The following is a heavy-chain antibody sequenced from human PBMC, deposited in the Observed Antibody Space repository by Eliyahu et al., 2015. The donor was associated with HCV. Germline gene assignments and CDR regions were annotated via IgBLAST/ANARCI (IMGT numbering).Heavy chain of an antibody. CDR1: GYIFTDSS. CDR3: ATGRGQYFTD. J-gene: IGHJ4*02. D-gene: IGHD2/OR15-2a*01. V-gene: IGHV1-2*02. Sequence: QVQLVQSGAEVKNPGASVXXXCXASGYIFTDSSMXWVRQAPGQGLECMGLIIPSSGATFYARKFQGRVTMTRDTSINTAYMELNSLTSDDTAMYYCATGRGQYFTDWGQGTLVTVSS. CDR2: IIPSSGAT.